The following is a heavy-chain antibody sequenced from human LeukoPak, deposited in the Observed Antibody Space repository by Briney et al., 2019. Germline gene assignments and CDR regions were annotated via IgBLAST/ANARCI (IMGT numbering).Heavy chain of an antibody. CDR3: ARDLDYGGNSGDY. CDR1: GGSFSGYY. J-gene: IGHJ4*02. V-gene: IGHV4-34*01. Sequence: SETLSLTCAVYGGSFSGYYWSWIRQPPGKGLEWIGEINHSGSTNYNPSLESRVTISVDTSKNQFSLKLSSVTAADTAVYYCARDLDYGGNSGDYWGQGTLVTVSS. D-gene: IGHD4-17*01. CDR2: INHSGST.